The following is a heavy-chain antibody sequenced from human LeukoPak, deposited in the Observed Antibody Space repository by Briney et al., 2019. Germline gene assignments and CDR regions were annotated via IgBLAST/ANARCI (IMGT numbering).Heavy chain of an antibody. V-gene: IGHV4-59*12. CDR1: SGSSSSYY. CDR3: ARGDPSGRPGIGFDS. CDR2: VHYSEPS. D-gene: IGHD1-26*01. Sequence: SETLSLTCTVSSGSSSSYYRSWIRQPPGKGLEWIGHVHYSEPSRYNPSLESRLSITMDTSKNHFSLRLNSVAAADTAVYYCARGDPSGRPGIGFDSWGQGTQVTVSS. J-gene: IGHJ4*02.